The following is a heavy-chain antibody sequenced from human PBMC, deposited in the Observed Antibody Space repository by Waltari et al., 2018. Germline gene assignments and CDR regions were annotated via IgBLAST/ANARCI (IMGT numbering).Heavy chain of an antibody. D-gene: IGHD6-6*01. J-gene: IGHJ6*02. CDR2: IYTSGST. CDR1: GGSISSYY. Sequence: QVQLQESGPGLVKPSETLSLTCTVSGGSISSYYWSWIRQPAGKGLEWIGRIYTSGSTNYNPSLKSRVTISVDKSKNQFSLKLSSVTAADTAVYYCVRDPPRAARNYYGMDVWGQGTTVTVSS. CDR3: VRDPPRAARNYYGMDV. V-gene: IGHV4-4*07.